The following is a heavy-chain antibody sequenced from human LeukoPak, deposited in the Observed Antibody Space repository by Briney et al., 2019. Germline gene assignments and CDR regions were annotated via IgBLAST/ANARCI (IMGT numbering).Heavy chain of an antibody. J-gene: IGHJ4*02. V-gene: IGHV3-64*01. CDR2: ITGSGGST. D-gene: IGHD2-15*01. CDR3: ARGDVMVVAATLNY. CDR1: GFTFSSYA. Sequence: GGSLRLSCAASGFTFSSYAMHWVRQAPGKGLEYVSAITGSGGSTFYANSVKGRFTISRDNSKNTLYLQMGSLRAEDMAVYYCARGDVMVVAATLNYWGQGTLVTVSS.